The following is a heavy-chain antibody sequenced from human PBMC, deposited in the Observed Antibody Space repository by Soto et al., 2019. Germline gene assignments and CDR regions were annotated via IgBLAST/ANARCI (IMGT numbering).Heavy chain of an antibody. CDR3: ASDLRGYRYGYYFDE. CDR1: GFTFSNYG. J-gene: IGHJ4*02. CDR2: IWYDGNNK. Sequence: GGSLRLSCEGSGFTFSNYGIHWVRQAPGMGLDWVAVIWYDGNNKYYSESVKGRFTISRDNAKNSLYLQMNSLRAEDTAVYYCASDLRGYRYGYYFDEWGQGTL. V-gene: IGHV3-33*01. D-gene: IGHD5-18*01.